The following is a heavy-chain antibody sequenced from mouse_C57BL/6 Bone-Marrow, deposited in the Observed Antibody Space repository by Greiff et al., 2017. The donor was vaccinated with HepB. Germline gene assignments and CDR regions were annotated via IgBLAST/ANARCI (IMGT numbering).Heavy chain of an antibody. V-gene: IGHV1-54*01. Sequence: QVQLKESGAELVRPGTSVKVSCKASGYAFTNYLIEWVKQRPGQGLEWIGVINPGSGGTNYNEKFKGKATLTADKSSSTAYMQLSSLTSEDSAVYFCAREDYYGSSLVYFDVWGTGTTVTVSS. CDR3: AREDYYGSSLVYFDV. CDR2: INPGSGGT. J-gene: IGHJ1*03. CDR1: GYAFTNYL. D-gene: IGHD1-1*01.